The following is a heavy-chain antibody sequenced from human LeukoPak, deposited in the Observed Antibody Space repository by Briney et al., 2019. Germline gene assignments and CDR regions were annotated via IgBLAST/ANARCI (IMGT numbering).Heavy chain of an antibody. CDR2: IRYDGSNK. V-gene: IGHV3-30*02. Sequence: PGGSLRLSCAASGFTFSDHYMDWVRQAPGKGLEWVAFIRYDGSNKYYADSVKGRFTISRDNSKNTLYLQMNSLRAEDTAVYYCAKDLGGYSHDAFDIWGQGTMVTVSS. J-gene: IGHJ3*02. D-gene: IGHD5-18*01. CDR1: GFTFSDHY. CDR3: AKDLGGYSHDAFDI.